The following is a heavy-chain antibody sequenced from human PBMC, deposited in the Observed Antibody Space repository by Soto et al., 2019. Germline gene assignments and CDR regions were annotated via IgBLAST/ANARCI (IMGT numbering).Heavy chain of an antibody. D-gene: IGHD4-17*01. Sequence: PGGSLRLSCAASGFTFSSYAMSWVRQAPGKGLEWVSAISGSGGSTYYADSVKGRFTISRDNSKNTLYLQMNSLRAEDTAVYYCAKSPPPTTVVTPCYFDYWGQGTLVTVSS. CDR3: AKSPPPTTVVTPCYFDY. V-gene: IGHV3-23*01. CDR2: ISGSGGST. CDR1: GFTFSSYA. J-gene: IGHJ4*02.